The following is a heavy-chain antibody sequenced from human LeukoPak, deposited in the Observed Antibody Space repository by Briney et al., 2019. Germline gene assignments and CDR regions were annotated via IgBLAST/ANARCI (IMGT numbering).Heavy chain of an antibody. CDR3: VKDGRLEFGDDS. V-gene: IGHV3-23*01. CDR2: ISETSSHT. J-gene: IGHJ5*01. Sequence: GGSLRLSCAASGFTFSSNAMTWVRQAPGQGLEWVSSISETSSHTFYADSVKGRFTISRDNTKNTLFLQMNSLRVEDTAVYYCVKDGRLEFGDDSWGQGTLVTVSS. CDR1: GFTFSSNA. D-gene: IGHD3-10*01.